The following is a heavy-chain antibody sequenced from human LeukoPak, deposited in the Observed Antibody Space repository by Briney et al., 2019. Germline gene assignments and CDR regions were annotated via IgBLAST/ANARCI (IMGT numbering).Heavy chain of an antibody. CDR3: ATETGIAAAVLDY. CDR1: GYTFTSYD. CDR2: MNPKSGKT. J-gene: IGHJ4*02. Sequence: GASVKVSCKASGYTFTSYDINWVRQAAGQGLEWMGGMNPKSGKTGYAQKFQGRVTMTRNTSISTAYMELSSLRSEDTAVYYCATETGIAAAVLDYWGQGTRVTVSS. V-gene: IGHV1-8*01. D-gene: IGHD6-13*01.